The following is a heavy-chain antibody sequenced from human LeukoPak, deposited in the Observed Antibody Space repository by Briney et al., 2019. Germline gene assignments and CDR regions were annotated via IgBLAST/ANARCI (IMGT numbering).Heavy chain of an antibody. CDR3: ARGGPEDRLLWFGELFGPNPVGPRTPFDY. D-gene: IGHD3-10*01. V-gene: IGHV4-38-2*01. Sequence: PSETLSLTCAVSGYSISSGYYWGWIRQPPRKGLEWIGSIYHNGNTYYNPSLKSRVTISVDTSKNEFSLKLSSVTAADTAVYYCARGGPEDRLLWFGELFGPNPVGPRTPFDYWGQGTLVTVSS. J-gene: IGHJ4*02. CDR2: IYHNGNT. CDR1: GYSISSGYY.